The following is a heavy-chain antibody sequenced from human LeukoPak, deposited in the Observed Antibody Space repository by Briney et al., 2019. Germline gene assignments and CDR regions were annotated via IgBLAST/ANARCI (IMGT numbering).Heavy chain of an antibody. D-gene: IGHD5-18*01. CDR3: ASGYSYGYGY. J-gene: IGHJ4*02. CDR2: INHSGST. V-gene: IGHV4-34*01. CDR1: GGSFSGYY. Sequence: SETLSLTCAVYGGSFSGYYWSWIRQPPGKGLEWIGEINHSGSTNYNPSLKSRVTISVDTSKNQFSLKLSSVTAADTAVYYCASGYSYGYGYWGQGTLVTVSS.